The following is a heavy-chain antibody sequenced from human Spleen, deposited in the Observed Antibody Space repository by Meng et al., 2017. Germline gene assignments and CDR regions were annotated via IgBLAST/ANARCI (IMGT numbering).Heavy chain of an antibody. CDR3: ARGPTTMAHDFDY. J-gene: IGHJ4*02. CDR1: GYSISRSNW. Sequence: QVRLQDSGQGLVKTSTTLSLRCAVSGYSISRSNWWGWIRQPPGKGLEWIGYIYYSGSTNYNPSLESRATISVDTSQNNLSLKLSSVTAADSAVYYCARGPTTMAHDFDYWGQGTLVTVSS. CDR2: IYYSGST. D-gene: IGHD4-11*01. V-gene: IGHV4-28*02.